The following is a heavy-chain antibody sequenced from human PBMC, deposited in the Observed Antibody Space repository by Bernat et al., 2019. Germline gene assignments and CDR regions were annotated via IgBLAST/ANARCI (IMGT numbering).Heavy chain of an antibody. D-gene: IGHD3-10*01. CDR2: IYYSGST. V-gene: IGHV4-59*01. J-gene: IGHJ4*02. CDR1: GGSINSYY. Sequence: QVQLQESGPGLVKPSETLSLTCTVSGGSINSYYWSWIRQPPGKGLEWIGYIYYSGSTNYNPSLKSRVTISVDTSKNQFSLKLSSVTAADTAVYYCARDLGFGEFHYFDYWGQGTLVTVSS. CDR3: ARDLGFGEFHYFDY.